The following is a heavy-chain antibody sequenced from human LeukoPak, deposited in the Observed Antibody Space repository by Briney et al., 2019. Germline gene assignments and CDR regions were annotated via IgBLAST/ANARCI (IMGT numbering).Heavy chain of an antibody. V-gene: IGHV5-51*01. CDR2: IYPYDSNT. CDR1: GYSFTNYW. J-gene: IGHJ4*02. Sequence: GESLKISCKGSGYSFTNYWIAWVRQMPGKGLEWMGIIYPYDSNTRYSPPFQGQVTISADKSISTAYLHWSSLKASDTAMYYCARRDLYYYDSSGYYTTYFDYWGQGTLVTVSS. CDR3: ARRDLYYYDSSGYYTTYFDY. D-gene: IGHD3-22*01.